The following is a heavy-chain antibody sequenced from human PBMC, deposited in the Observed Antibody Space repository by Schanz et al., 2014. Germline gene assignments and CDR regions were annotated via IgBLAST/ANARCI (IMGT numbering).Heavy chain of an antibody. CDR1: GFTFSKYG. Sequence: VQLVESGGGVVQPGRSLRLSCAASGFTFSKYGVHWVRQAPGKGLEWVSAISGSGGSTVYADSVKGRFTISRDNSKNTLYLQMNSLRAEDTAVYYCAKDHAGSDILTALGNWGQGTLXTVSS. J-gene: IGHJ4*02. CDR3: AKDHAGSDILTALGN. CDR2: ISGSGGST. V-gene: IGHV3-23*04. D-gene: IGHD3-9*01.